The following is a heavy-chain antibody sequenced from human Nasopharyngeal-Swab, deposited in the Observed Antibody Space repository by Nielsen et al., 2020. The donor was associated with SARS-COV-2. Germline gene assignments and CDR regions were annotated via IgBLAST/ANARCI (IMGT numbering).Heavy chain of an antibody. V-gene: IGHV4-59*01. CDR2: IYYSGST. J-gene: IGHJ6*03. CDR1: GASITSSY. D-gene: IGHD2-21*01. CDR3: ARSYSGSYYYYMDV. Sequence: SETLSLTCTVSGASITSSYWSWIRQPPGKGLDWIGYIYYSGSTNYNPSLKSRVTISVDTSKNQFSLKLSSVTAADTAVYYRARSYSGSYYYYMDVWGKGTTVTVSS.